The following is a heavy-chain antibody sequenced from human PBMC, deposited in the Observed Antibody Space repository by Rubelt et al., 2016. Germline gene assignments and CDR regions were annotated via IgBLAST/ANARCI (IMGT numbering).Heavy chain of an antibody. J-gene: IGHJ4*02. V-gene: IGHV3-30*14. CDR2: ISYQGTGK. CDR1: GITFSDHA. Sequence: GGSLRLSCVVSGITFSDHAVHWVRQAPGKGLEWVAVISYQGTGKYYADSVKGRFTISRHNSKNTLYLQINSLRAEDTAVYYCARGRDYGDYWGQGTLVTVSS. CDR3: ARGRDYGDY.